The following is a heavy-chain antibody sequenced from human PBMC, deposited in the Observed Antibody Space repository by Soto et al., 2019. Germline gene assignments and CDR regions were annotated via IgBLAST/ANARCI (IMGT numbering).Heavy chain of an antibody. V-gene: IGHV4-39*01. CDR2: IYYSGST. Sequence: SETLSLTCTASGGSISSSSYYWGWIRQPPGKGLEWIGSIYYSGSTYYNPSLKSRVTISVDTSKNQFSLKLSSVTAADTAVYYCARPGYCSGGSCLDHYYYYGMDVWGQGTTVTVSS. J-gene: IGHJ6*02. CDR3: ARPGYCSGGSCLDHYYYYGMDV. D-gene: IGHD2-15*01. CDR1: GGSISSSSYY.